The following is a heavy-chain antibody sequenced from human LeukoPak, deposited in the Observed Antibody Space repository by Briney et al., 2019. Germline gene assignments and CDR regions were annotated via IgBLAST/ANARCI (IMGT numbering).Heavy chain of an antibody. CDR3: ARVFRVIEYSSSPVHYGMDV. Sequence: PQTLSLTCTVSGGSISSGGYYWSWIRQHPGKGLEWSGYIYYSGSTYYNPSLKSRVTISVDTSKNQFSLKLSSVTAADTAVYYCARVFRVIEYSSSPVHYGMDVWGQGTTVTVSS. J-gene: IGHJ6*02. CDR1: GGSISSGGYY. CDR2: IYYSGST. D-gene: IGHD6-6*01. V-gene: IGHV4-31*03.